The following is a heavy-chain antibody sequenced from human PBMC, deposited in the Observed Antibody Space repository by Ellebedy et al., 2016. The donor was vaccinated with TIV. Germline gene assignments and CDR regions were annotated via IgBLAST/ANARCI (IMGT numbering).Heavy chain of an antibody. J-gene: IGHJ4*02. V-gene: IGHV3-30*02. CDR3: AKGPAAVAGCY. CDR1: GLTFRNHI. CDR2: LRFDGGEK. Sequence: GESLKISCAASGLTFRNHIIHWVRQAPGKGLEWVTLLRFDGGEKYYADSVKGRFTISRDNSKNTLYLQMNSLRAEDTAVYYCAKGPAAVAGCYWGQGTLVTVSS. D-gene: IGHD6-19*01.